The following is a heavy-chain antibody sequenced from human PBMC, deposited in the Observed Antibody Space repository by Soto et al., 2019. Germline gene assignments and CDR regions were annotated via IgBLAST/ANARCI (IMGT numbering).Heavy chain of an antibody. CDR2: ISGSGGST. V-gene: IGHV3-23*01. D-gene: IGHD1-20*01. Sequence: GGSLRLSCAASGFTFSSYAMSWVRQAPGKGLEWVSAISGSGGSTYYADSVKGRFTISRDNSKNTLYLQMNSLRAEDTAVYYCAKAFNGVTGTKRPVEYYFDYWGQGTLVTVSS. CDR1: GFTFSSYA. CDR3: AKAFNGVTGTKRPVEYYFDY. J-gene: IGHJ4*02.